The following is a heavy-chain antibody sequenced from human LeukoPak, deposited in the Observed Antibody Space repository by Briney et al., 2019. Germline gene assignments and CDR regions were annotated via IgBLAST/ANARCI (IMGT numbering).Heavy chain of an antibody. Sequence: ASVKVSCKASGYTFTGYYMHWVRQAPGQGLEWMGWINPNSGGTNYAQKFQGRVTMTRDTSISTAYMELSRLRSDDTAVYYCARGVKVDYYDGSGYYYVADYWGQGTLVTVSS. V-gene: IGHV1-2*02. CDR3: ARGVKVDYYDGSGYYYVADY. D-gene: IGHD3-22*01. CDR1: GYTFTGYY. CDR2: INPNSGGT. J-gene: IGHJ4*02.